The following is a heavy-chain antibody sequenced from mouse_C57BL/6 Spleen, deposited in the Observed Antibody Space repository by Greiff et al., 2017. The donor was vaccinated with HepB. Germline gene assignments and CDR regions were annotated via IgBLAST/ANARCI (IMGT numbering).Heavy chain of an antibody. Sequence: EVKVVESGGDLVKPGGSLKLSCAASGFTFSSYGMSWVRQTPDKRLEWVATISSGGSYTYYPDSVKGRFTISRDNAKNTLYLQMSSLKSEDTAMYYCARRDGQGYAMDYWGQGTSVTVSS. CDR2: ISSGGSYT. D-gene: IGHD2-3*01. CDR1: GFTFSSYG. J-gene: IGHJ4*01. V-gene: IGHV5-6*02. CDR3: ARRDGQGYAMDY.